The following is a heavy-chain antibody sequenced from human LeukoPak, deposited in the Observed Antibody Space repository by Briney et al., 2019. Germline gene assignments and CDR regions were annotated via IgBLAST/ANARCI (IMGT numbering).Heavy chain of an antibody. J-gene: IGHJ4*02. CDR2: ISSSSSYI. D-gene: IGHD3-22*01. Sequence: PGGSLRLSCAASGFTFSSYSMNWVRQAPGKGLEWVSSISSSSSYIYYADSVKGRFTISRDNAKNSLYLQMNSLRAEDTAVYYCAREPVYYYGSSDLHTVFDYWGQGTLVTVSS. CDR1: GFTFSSYS. CDR3: AREPVYYYGSSDLHTVFDY. V-gene: IGHV3-21*01.